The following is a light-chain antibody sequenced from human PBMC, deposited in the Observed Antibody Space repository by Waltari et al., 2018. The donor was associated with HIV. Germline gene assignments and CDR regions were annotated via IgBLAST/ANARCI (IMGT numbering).Light chain of an antibody. Sequence: DIEMTQSPSSLSTYVGDRVTITCRASQSISPYLNWNQQRPGRAPKLLIYAASSLQTGVPSRFSASGSGTDFTLTISSLQPEDFATYYCQQSFTSPPIFGGGTKVEIK. CDR2: AAS. J-gene: IGKJ4*01. CDR1: QSISPY. CDR3: QQSFTSPPI. V-gene: IGKV1-39*01.